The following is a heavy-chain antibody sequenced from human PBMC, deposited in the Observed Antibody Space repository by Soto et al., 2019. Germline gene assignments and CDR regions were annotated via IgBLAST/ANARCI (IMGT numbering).Heavy chain of an antibody. D-gene: IGHD6-13*01. CDR3: ATGQQVRMADV. CDR2: ISGDSRYT. CDR1: EFTVSAYY. Sequence: QVQLLESGGGLVNPGGSLRLSCVASEFTVSAYYMAWLRQAPGKGLEWSSYISGDSRYTNYADSVKGRFTISRDNAKNSLYLQMNSLRVEDTAVYFCATGQQVRMADVWGQGTMVTVYS. V-gene: IGHV3-11*03. J-gene: IGHJ3*01.